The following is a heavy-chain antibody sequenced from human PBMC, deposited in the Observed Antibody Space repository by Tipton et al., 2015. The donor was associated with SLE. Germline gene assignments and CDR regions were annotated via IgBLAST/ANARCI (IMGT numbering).Heavy chain of an antibody. CDR3: ARGGRELVVFTWFDR. J-gene: IGHJ5*02. D-gene: IGHD3-10*01. CDR2: INDSGST. Sequence: LRLSCTVSGGSISSSSYYWGWIRQTPGKGLEWIGDINDSGSTNYNPSLKSRVTISVDTSENQVSLNLGSVTAADTAIYYCARGGRELVVFTWFDRWGQGTLVTVSS. CDR1: GGSISSSSYY. V-gene: IGHV4-39*02.